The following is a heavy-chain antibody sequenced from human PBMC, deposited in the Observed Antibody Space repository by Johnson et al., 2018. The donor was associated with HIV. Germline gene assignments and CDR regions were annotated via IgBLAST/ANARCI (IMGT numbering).Heavy chain of an antibody. Sequence: QVHLVESGGGVVQPGRSLRLSCAASGFTFSSYAMHWVRQAPGKGLEWVAVISYDGSNKYYADSVKGRFTISRDNSKNTLYLQMGSLRAEDMAVYYCARETRGGGGAFDIWGQGTMVTVSS. D-gene: IGHD2-15*01. CDR3: ARETRGGGGAFDI. CDR1: GFTFSSYA. J-gene: IGHJ3*02. CDR2: ISYDGSNK. V-gene: IGHV3-30*14.